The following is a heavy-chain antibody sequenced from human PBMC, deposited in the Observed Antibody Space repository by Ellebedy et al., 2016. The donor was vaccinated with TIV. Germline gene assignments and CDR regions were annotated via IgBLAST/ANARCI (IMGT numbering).Heavy chain of an antibody. J-gene: IGHJ4*02. CDR3: ARVDLGLAFDY. D-gene: IGHD3/OR15-3a*01. V-gene: IGHV3-53*01. CDR2: IYSNGRT. CDR1: GFTVSSNY. Sequence: GESLKISCAVSGFTVSSNYISWVRQAPGKGLEWVSIIYSNGRTYYADSVKGRFTISRDISKDTVYLQMNSLRPEETAVFYCARVDLGLAFDYWGQGTPVTVSS.